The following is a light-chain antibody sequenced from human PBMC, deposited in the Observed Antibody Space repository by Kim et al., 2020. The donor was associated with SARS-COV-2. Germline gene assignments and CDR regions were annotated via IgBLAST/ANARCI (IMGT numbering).Light chain of an antibody. CDR3: KQANSFPYT. J-gene: IGKJ2*01. CDR1: EGMGIF. Sequence: CVSRGESVNNTRRESEGMGIFLAVYQQKTGSAPKLLIYAASSLKSGVPSRFSGSVSGTDFTLTISSLQPEDFATYYCKQANSFPYTLGQGTKLEI. V-gene: IGKV1-12*01. CDR2: AAS.